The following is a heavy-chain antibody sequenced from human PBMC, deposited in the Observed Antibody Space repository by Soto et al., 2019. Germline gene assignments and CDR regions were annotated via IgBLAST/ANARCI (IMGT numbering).Heavy chain of an antibody. D-gene: IGHD5-12*01. V-gene: IGHV4-34*01. CDR2: INHSGST. CDR1: GGSFSGYY. CDR3: ARGRSINSCYDAAREN. J-gene: IGHJ4*02. Sequence: QVQLQQWGAGLLKPSETLSLTCAVYGGSFSGYYWSWIRQPPGKGLEWIGEINHSGSTNYNPSRKSRVNISVDTSKNQFSLKLSSVTAADTAVYYCARGRSINSCYDAARENWGQGSLVTVSS.